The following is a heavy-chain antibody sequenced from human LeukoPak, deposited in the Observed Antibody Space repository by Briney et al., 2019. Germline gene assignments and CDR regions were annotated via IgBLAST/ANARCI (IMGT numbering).Heavy chain of an antibody. CDR2: INPNSGGT. D-gene: IGHD3-3*01. CDR3: ARDRDGGVGTIDY. V-gene: IGHV1-2*02. CDR1: GYTFTGYY. J-gene: IGHJ4*02. Sequence: GASVKVSCKASGYTFTGYYMHWVRQAPGQGLEWMGWINPNSGGTNYAQKFQGRVTMTRATSISTAYMELSRLRFDDTAVYYCARDRDGGVGTIDYWGQGTLVPVSS.